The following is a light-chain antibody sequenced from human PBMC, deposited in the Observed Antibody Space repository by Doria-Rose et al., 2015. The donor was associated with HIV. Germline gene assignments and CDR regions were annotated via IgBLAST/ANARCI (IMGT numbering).Light chain of an antibody. Sequence: TQSPGTLSLSPGERATLSCRASQSFSSTYLAWYQQKPGQAHSLLIYDGSTRATGIPDRISASGSGTDFTLTINRLEPEDFALYYCHQYGTSWTFGQGTKVEI. CDR3: HQYGTSWT. V-gene: IGKV3-20*01. J-gene: IGKJ1*01. CDR2: DGS. CDR1: QSFSSTY.